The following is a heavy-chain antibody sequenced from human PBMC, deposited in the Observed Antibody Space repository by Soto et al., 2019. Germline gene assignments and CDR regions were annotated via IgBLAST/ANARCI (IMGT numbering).Heavy chain of an antibody. V-gene: IGHV3-33*05. CDR3: ARWGTTGGLDV. Sequence: QVHLVESGGGVVQPGSSLRVSCVGSGFTFRSYVIHWVRQAPGKGLEWVALTSYDGSDKYYDDSVRGRFTISRDNSGNTVDLQMDSLRLEDTALYYCARWGTTGGLDVWGQGTLVSVSS. CDR1: GFTFRSYV. J-gene: IGHJ1*01. D-gene: IGHD3-16*01. CDR2: TSYDGSDK.